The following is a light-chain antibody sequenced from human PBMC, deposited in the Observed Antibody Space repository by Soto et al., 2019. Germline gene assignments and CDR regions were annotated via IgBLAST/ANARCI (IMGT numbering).Light chain of an antibody. CDR1: SSNVGSYIL. Sequence: QSVLTQPASVSGSPGQSITISCTGTSSNVGSYILVSWYQQHSGKAPKLMIYEASKRPSGVSNRFSGSKSGNTASLTISGLQAEDEADYYCCSYAGSSTYVFGGGTKVTVL. CDR3: CSYAGSSTYV. CDR2: EAS. V-gene: IGLV2-23*01. J-gene: IGLJ2*01.